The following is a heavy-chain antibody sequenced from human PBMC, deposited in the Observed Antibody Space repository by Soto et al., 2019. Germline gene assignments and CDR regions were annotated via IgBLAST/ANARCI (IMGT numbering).Heavy chain of an antibody. CDR1: GFIFSSYW. CDR2: INNDGSDA. V-gene: IGHV3-74*01. CDR3: TTDLRGFGREAVAPRYAFDS. J-gene: IGHJ3*02. D-gene: IGHD6-19*01. Sequence: PGGSLRLSCAASGFIFSSYWMHWVRQAPGKGLVWVSRINNDGSDATYADSVKGRFTISRDDSKNTLYLQMNSLKTEDTAVYYCTTDLRGFGREAVAPRYAFDSWGQGTMVTVSS.